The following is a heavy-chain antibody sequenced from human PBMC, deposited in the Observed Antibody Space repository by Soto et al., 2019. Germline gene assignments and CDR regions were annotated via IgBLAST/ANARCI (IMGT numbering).Heavy chain of an antibody. J-gene: IGHJ6*03. CDR2: IYYSGST. Sequence: QVQLQESGPGLVKPSETLSLTCTVSGGSISSYYWSWIRQPPGKGLEWIGYIYYSGSTNYNPSLKSRVTISVDTSKNQFSLKLSSVTAADTAVYYWARVAPFYDDYVRNYYYDYMDVWGKGTTVTVSS. D-gene: IGHD4-17*01. V-gene: IGHV4-59*01. CDR1: GGSISSYY. CDR3: ARVAPFYDDYVRNYYYDYMDV.